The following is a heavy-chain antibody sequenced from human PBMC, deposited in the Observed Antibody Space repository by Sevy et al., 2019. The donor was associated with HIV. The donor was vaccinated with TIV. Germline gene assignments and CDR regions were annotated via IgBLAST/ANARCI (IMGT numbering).Heavy chain of an antibody. V-gene: IGHV3-23*01. CDR1: GFTFSSYA. Sequence: GGSLRLSCGASGFTFSSYAMSWVCQAPGKGLEWVSTVSDSGGATYYADSVKGRFTISRDNAKNSLYLQMNSLRAEDTAVYYCARTLDYGGHEAGFDYWGQGTLVTVSS. CDR3: ARTLDYGGHEAGFDY. CDR2: VSDSGGAT. J-gene: IGHJ4*02. D-gene: IGHD4-17*01.